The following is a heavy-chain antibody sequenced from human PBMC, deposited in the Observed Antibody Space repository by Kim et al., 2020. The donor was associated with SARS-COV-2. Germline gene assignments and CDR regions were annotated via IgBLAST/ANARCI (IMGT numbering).Heavy chain of an antibody. CDR2: INPNSGGT. V-gene: IGHV1-2*02. Sequence: ASVKVSCKASGYTFTGYYMHWVRQAPGQGLEWMGWINPNSGGTNYAQKFQGRVTMTRDTSISTAYMELSRLRSDDTAVYYCARVRAAYSIAAQGRPDYWGQGTLVTVSS. D-gene: IGHD6-6*01. J-gene: IGHJ4*02. CDR1: GYTFTGYY. CDR3: ARVRAAYSIAAQGRPDY.